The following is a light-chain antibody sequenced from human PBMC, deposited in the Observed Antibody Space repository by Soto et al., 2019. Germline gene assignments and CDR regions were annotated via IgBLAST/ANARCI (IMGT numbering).Light chain of an antibody. CDR2: EGT. CDR3: CSYAGSSTGV. J-gene: IGLJ3*02. V-gene: IGLV2-23*01. CDR1: SSDVGSYNL. Sequence: QSALTQPASVSGSPGQSITISCTGTSSDVGSYNLVSWYQHHPGKAPKLMIYEGTKRPSGLSNRFSGSKSGNTASLTISGLQAEDEADYYCCSYAGSSTGVFGGGTKVTVL.